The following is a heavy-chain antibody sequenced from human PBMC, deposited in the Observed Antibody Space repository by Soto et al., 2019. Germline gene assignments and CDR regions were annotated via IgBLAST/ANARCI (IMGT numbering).Heavy chain of an antibody. CDR1: GGSISSGGYY. Sequence: QVQLQESGPGLVKPSQTLSLTCTVSGGSISSGGYYWSWIRQHPGKGLEWIGYIYYSVSTYYNPSLKRRVTISVDTSKNQFSLKLSSVTAADTAVYYCARSGYSYGPNPLLYWGQGTLVTVSS. J-gene: IGHJ4*02. D-gene: IGHD5-18*01. CDR3: ARSGYSYGPNPLLY. CDR2: IYYSVST. V-gene: IGHV4-31*03.